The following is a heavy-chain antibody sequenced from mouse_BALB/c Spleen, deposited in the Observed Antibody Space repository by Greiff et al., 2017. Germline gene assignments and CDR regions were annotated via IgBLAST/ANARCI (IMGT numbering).Heavy chain of an antibody. CDR3: ATYYGNYVYAMDY. CDR2: ISSGGSYT. J-gene: IGHJ4*01. D-gene: IGHD2-10*01. CDR1: GFTFSSYA. V-gene: IGHV5-9-4*01. Sequence: DVQLVESGGGLVKPGGSLKLSCAASGFTFSSYAMSWVRQSPEKRLEWVAEISSGGSYTYYPDTVTGRFTISRDNAKNTLYLEMSSLRSEDTAMYYCATYYGNYVYAMDYWGQGTSVTVSS.